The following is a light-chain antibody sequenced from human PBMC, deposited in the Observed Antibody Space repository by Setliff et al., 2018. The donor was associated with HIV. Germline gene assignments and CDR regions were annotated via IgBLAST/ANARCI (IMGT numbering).Light chain of an antibody. J-gene: IGLJ1*01. V-gene: IGLV2-14*01. CDR1: SSDVGGYSY. CDR3: SSYAITNTLP. CDR2: EVR. Sequence: GSPGQSITISCTGTSSDVGGYSYVSWYQQHPGKAPKLIIYEVRNRPSGVSNRFSGSKSGNTASLTISGLQAEDVADYYCSSYAITNTLPFGTGTKVTVL.